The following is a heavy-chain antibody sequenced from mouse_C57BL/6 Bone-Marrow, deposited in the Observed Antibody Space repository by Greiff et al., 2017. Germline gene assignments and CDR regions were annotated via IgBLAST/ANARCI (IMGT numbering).Heavy chain of an antibody. CDR1: GYTFTSYG. CDR2: IYPRSGNT. Sequence: QVHVKQSGAELARPGASVKLSCKASGYTFTSYGISWVKQRTGQGLEWIGEIYPRSGNTYYNEKFKGKATLTADKSSSTAYMELRSLTSEDSAVYFCARSRGFAYWGQGTLVTVSA. V-gene: IGHV1-81*01. CDR3: ARSRGFAY. J-gene: IGHJ3*01.